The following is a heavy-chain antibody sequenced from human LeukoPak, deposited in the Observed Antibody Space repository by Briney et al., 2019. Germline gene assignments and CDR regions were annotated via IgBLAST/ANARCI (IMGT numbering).Heavy chain of an antibody. J-gene: IGHJ5*02. CDR2: ISDSGGSI. CDR3: AKKIGTGPGHNWFDP. CDR1: GFNFGSYY. V-gene: IGHV3-23*01. D-gene: IGHD2-8*02. Sequence: PGGSLRLSCAASGFNFGSYYMTWVRQAPGKGVEWVSVISDSGGSIYYADSVKGRFTVSRDNSRNTLYLQMNSLRAEDTALYYCAKKIGTGPGHNWFDPWGQGTLVTVSS.